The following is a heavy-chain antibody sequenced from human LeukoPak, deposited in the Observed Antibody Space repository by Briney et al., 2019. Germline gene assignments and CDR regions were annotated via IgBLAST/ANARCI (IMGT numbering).Heavy chain of an antibody. Sequence: PGGSLRLSCAASGFTFSSYWMSWVRQAPGKGLEWVANIKQDGSEKYYVDSVKGRFTVSGDNAKNSLYLQMNSLRAGDTAVYYCASGGYYYDSSPGYWGQGTLVTVSS. CDR3: ASGGYYYDSSPGY. J-gene: IGHJ4*02. V-gene: IGHV3-7*01. CDR2: IKQDGSEK. D-gene: IGHD3-22*01. CDR1: GFTFSSYW.